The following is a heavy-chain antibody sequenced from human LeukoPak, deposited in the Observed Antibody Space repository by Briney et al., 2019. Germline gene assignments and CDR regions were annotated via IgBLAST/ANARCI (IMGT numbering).Heavy chain of an antibody. CDR1: DYSISSSYY. Sequence: PSETLSLTCTVSDYSISSSYYWGWIRQPPGKGQEWFGIIYHSGSTYYNPSLKSRVTISVDTSKNQFSLKLSSVTAADTAVYYCARGIGRDDAFDIWGQGTMVTVFS. V-gene: IGHV4-38-2*02. CDR3: ARGIGRDDAFDI. J-gene: IGHJ3*02. D-gene: IGHD3/OR15-3a*01. CDR2: IYHSGST.